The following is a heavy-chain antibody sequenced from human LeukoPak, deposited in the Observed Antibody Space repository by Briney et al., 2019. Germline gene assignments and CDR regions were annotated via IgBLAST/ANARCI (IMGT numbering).Heavy chain of an antibody. CDR3: ARGLHDSSGYYLAEYFHH. V-gene: IGHV1-69*04. Sequence: ASVKVSFTASGGTFSSYAISWVRQSPGQGLEWMGRIIPILGIANYAQKFQGRVTITADKSTSTAYMELSSLRSEDTAVYYCARGLHDSSGYYLAEYFHHWGQGTLVTVSS. CDR1: GGTFSSYA. J-gene: IGHJ1*01. CDR2: IIPILGIA. D-gene: IGHD3-22*01.